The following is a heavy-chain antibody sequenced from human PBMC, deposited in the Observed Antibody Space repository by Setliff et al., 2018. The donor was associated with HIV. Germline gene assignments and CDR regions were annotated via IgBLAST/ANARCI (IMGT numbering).Heavy chain of an antibody. Sequence: GASVKVSCKAFGYTFSTNAIHWVRQAPGQRLERMGYINAGDDNTRYSEKFQGRVTITRDTSANTAYMELSSLRSEDTAVYYCARGSCSGRYLSDYWGLGTLVTVSS. CDR3: ARGSCSGRYLSDY. V-gene: IGHV1-3*01. CDR2: INAGDDNT. D-gene: IGHD2-15*01. CDR1: GYTFSTNA. J-gene: IGHJ4*02.